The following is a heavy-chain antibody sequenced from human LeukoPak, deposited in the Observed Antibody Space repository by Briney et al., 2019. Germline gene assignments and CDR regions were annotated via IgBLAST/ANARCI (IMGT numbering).Heavy chain of an antibody. D-gene: IGHD6-13*01. J-gene: IGHJ6*03. V-gene: IGHV4-39*07. CDR3: ARGRLGIYYYYYYMDV. CDR2: IYYSGST. Sequence: SETLSLTCTVSGGSISSSSYYWGWIRQPPGKGLEWIGSIYYSGSTYYNPSLKSRVTISVDTSKNQFSLKLSSVTAADTAVYYCARGRLGIYYYYYYMDVWGKGTTVTVSS. CDR1: GGSISSSSYY.